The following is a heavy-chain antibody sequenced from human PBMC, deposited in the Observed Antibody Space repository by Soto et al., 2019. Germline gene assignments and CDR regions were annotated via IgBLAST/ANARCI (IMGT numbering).Heavy chain of an antibody. CDR3: AHSPVHDMDV. V-gene: IGHV2-5*02. CDR2: IYWDDDK. J-gene: IGHJ6*02. Sequence: QITLKESGPPLVKPTQTLTLTCTFSGFSLSTSGVGVGWIRQPPGKALEWLALIYWDDDKRYSPSLKSRLTIXXDPSKNQVALTMTNMDPVDTATYYCAHSPVHDMDVWGQGTTVTVSS. CDR1: GFSLSTSGVG. D-gene: IGHD2-2*01.